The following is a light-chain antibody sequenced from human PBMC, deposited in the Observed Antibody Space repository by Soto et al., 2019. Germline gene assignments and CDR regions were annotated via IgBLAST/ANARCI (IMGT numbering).Light chain of an antibody. V-gene: IGLV2-14*01. CDR3: SSYTSSSVWV. CDR1: SSDVGGYNY. Sequence: QSALTQPASVSGSPGQSITISCTGTSSDVGGYNYVSWYQQHPGKAPKLMIYEVSNQPSGVSNRFSGSKSGNTASLTISGLQAEDEADYYCSSYTSSSVWVFGGGTKVTVL. CDR2: EVS. J-gene: IGLJ3*02.